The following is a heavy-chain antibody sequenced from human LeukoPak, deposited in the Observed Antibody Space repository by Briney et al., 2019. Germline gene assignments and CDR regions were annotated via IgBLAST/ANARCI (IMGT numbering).Heavy chain of an antibody. V-gene: IGHV3-48*04. Sequence: LGGSLGLSCAASEFTFVRYAMNWVRQAPGKGLEWVSYISSSSFKIGYADSVKGRFTISRDNSKNSLYLQMDSLRVEDTAVYYCVRDPSYGSSWYYYMDVWGKGTTVTVSS. CDR1: EFTFVRYA. D-gene: IGHD6-13*01. CDR3: VRDPSYGSSWYYYMDV. CDR2: ISSSSFKI. J-gene: IGHJ6*03.